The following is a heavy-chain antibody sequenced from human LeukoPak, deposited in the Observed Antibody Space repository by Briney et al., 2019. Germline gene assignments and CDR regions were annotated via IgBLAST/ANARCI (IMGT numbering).Heavy chain of an antibody. CDR2: IYTSGST. Sequence: SETLSLTCTVAGGSISSYYWSWIRQPAGKGLEWIGRIYTSGSTNYNPSLKSRVTISVDTSKNQFSLKLSSVTAADTAVYYCARSSSWSYYFDYWGQGTLVTVSS. D-gene: IGHD6-13*01. V-gene: IGHV4-4*07. J-gene: IGHJ4*02. CDR1: GGSISSYY. CDR3: ARSSSWSYYFDY.